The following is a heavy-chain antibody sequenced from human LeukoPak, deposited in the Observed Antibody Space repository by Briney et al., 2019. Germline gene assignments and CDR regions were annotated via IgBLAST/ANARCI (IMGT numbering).Heavy chain of an antibody. CDR1: GFTFSTYW. CDR2: TKQDGSER. CDR3: ARGGRGIFFGELDWFDL. J-gene: IGHJ5*02. V-gene: IGHV3-7*01. D-gene: IGHD3-10*01. Sequence: GGSLRLSRAASGFTFSTYWMSWVRQAPGKGLEWVANTKQDGSERFYVDSVRGRFTISRDNAKNSLHLQMNSLRAEDTAVYYCARGGRGIFFGELDWFDLWGQGTQVTVSS.